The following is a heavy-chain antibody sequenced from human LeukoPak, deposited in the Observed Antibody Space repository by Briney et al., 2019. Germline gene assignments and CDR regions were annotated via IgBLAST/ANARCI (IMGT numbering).Heavy chain of an antibody. CDR3: ARMDIAVAGIFDY. CDR1: GFTFSSYW. V-gene: IGHV3-7*01. Sequence: GGSLRLSCAASGFTFSSYWMGWVRQAPGKGLEWVANIKQDGSEKDYVDSVKGRFTISRDNAKNSLYLQMNSLRAEDTAVYYCARMDIAVAGIFDYWGQGTLVTVSS. CDR2: IKQDGSEK. D-gene: IGHD6-19*01. J-gene: IGHJ4*02.